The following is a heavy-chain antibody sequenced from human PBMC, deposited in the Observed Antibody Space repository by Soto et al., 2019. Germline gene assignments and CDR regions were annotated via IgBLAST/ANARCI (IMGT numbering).Heavy chain of an antibody. CDR1: GGSFSGYY. Sequence: SETLSLTCAVYGGSFSGYYWSWIRQPPGKGLEWIGEINHSGSTNYNPSLKSRVTISVDTSKNQFSLKLSSVTAADTAVYYCARVGIAAAGDYFDYWGQGTLVTVSS. V-gene: IGHV4-34*01. J-gene: IGHJ4*02. CDR3: ARVGIAAAGDYFDY. D-gene: IGHD6-13*01. CDR2: INHSGST.